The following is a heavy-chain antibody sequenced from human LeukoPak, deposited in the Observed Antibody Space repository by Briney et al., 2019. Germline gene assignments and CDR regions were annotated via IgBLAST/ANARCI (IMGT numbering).Heavy chain of an antibody. Sequence: GRSRRLSCAASGFTFDDYAMHWFRQAPGKGLGWVSGISWNSVSIGYADSVKGRFTISRDNAKNSLYLQMNSLRAEDTALYYCAKDRLSGIAAAGTGFGYWGQGTLVTVSS. CDR3: AKDRLSGIAAAGTGFGY. V-gene: IGHV3-9*01. CDR2: ISWNSVSI. D-gene: IGHD6-13*01. J-gene: IGHJ4*02. CDR1: GFTFDDYA.